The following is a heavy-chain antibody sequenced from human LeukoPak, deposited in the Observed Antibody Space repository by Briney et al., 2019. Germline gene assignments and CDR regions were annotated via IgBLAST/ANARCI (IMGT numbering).Heavy chain of an antibody. J-gene: IGHJ1*01. Sequence: GGSLSLSCAASGFTFSNYGMHWVRQAPGKGLEWVAYIRYDGSDKYYADSVKGRFTISRDNSVNTLYLQMNSLRPEDTAVYYCANPTAGPSSSWGQGTLVTVSS. D-gene: IGHD6-13*01. CDR1: GFTFSNYG. CDR2: IRYDGSDK. CDR3: ANPTAGPSSS. V-gene: IGHV3-30*02.